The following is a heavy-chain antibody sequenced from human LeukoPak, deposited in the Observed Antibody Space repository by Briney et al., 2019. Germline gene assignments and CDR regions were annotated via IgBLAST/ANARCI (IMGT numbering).Heavy chain of an antibody. J-gene: IGHJ4*02. D-gene: IGHD5-24*01. V-gene: IGHV1-2*06. CDR3: ARVNYVEMATITFGY. Sequence: ASVKVSCKASGYTFTGYYMHWVRQAPGQGLEWMRRINPNSGGTNYAQKFQGRVTMTRDTSISTAYMELSRLRSDDTAVYYCARVNYVEMATITFGYWGQGTLVTVSS. CDR1: GYTFTGYY. CDR2: INPNSGGT.